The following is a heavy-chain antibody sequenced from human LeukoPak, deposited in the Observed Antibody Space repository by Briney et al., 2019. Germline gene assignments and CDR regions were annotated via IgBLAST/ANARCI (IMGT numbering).Heavy chain of an antibody. CDR2: IYSGGST. J-gene: IGHJ4*02. D-gene: IGHD6-19*01. Sequence: GGSLRLSCAASGFTVSSNYMSWVRQAPGKGLEWVSVIYSGGSTYYADSVKGRFTISRDNSKNTLYLQMNSLRAEDTAVYYCTIKSSGKPYYFDYWGQGTLVTVSS. V-gene: IGHV3-53*01. CDR1: GFTVSSNY. CDR3: TIKSSGKPYYFDY.